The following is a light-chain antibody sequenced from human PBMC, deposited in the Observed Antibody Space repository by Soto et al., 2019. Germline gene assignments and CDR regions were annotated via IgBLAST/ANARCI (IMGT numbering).Light chain of an antibody. CDR1: SSDVGGYNY. V-gene: IGLV2-14*01. J-gene: IGLJ3*02. CDR2: EVS. CDR3: SSYTSSILV. Sequence: QSALTQPASVSGSPGQSITISCTGTSSDVGGYNYVSWYQQYPGKAPKLMIYEVSNRPSGVSNRFSCSKSGNTASLTISGPQAEDEADYYCSSYTSSILVFGGGTKVTVL.